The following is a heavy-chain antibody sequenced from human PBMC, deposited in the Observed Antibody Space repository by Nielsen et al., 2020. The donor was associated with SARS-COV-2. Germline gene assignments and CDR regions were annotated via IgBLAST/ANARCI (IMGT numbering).Heavy chain of an antibody. CDR3: AKGSVYMEYFDH. V-gene: IGHV3-33*06. CDR1: GFTFSSYA. D-gene: IGHD5-18*01. CDR2: IWYDGGNE. J-gene: IGHJ1*01. Sequence: GGCLRLSCAASGFTFSSYAMHWVRQAPGKGLEWVAVIWYDGGNEYYADSVKGRFTISRDNSKNTLYVQMNSLRAEDTAVYFCAKGSVYMEYFDHWGQGTLVTVSS.